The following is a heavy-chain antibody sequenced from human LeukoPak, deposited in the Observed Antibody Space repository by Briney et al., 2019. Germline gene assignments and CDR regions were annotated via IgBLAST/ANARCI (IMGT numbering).Heavy chain of an antibody. Sequence: PGGSLRLSCAASGFTFSSYSMNWVRQAPGKGLEWVSSISSSSSYIYYADSVKGRFTISRDSAKNSLYLQMNSLRAEDTAVYYCARDGYSSGWYIDYWGQGTLVTVSS. CDR1: GFTFSSYS. D-gene: IGHD6-19*01. CDR2: ISSSSSYI. CDR3: ARDGYSSGWYIDY. V-gene: IGHV3-21*01. J-gene: IGHJ4*02.